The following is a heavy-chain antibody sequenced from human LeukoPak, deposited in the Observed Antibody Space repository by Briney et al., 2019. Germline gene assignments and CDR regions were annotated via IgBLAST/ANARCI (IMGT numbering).Heavy chain of an antibody. V-gene: IGHV4-59*12. Sequence: KPSETLSLTCTVSGGSISSYYWSWIRQPPGKGLEWIGYIYYSGSTNYNPSLKSRVTISVDTSKNQFSLKLSSVTAADTAVYYCARENRGSGSYQRFDYWGQGTLVTVSS. CDR3: ARENRGSGSYQRFDY. J-gene: IGHJ4*02. CDR2: IYYSGST. D-gene: IGHD3-10*01. CDR1: GGSISSYY.